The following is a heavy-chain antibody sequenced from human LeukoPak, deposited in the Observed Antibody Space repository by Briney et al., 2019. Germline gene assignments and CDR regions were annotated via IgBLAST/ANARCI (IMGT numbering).Heavy chain of an antibody. Sequence: SVKVSCKASGGSFTSYAITWVRQAPGQGLEWMGGIIPIFATSNYAQKFQGRVTITADKSTTTAYMELSTLRSEDTAVYYCARGGFRLGELSFVPGKFLDFWGPGTLVTVSS. CDR1: GGSFTSYA. D-gene: IGHD3-16*02. CDR3: ARGGFRLGELSFVPGKFLDF. CDR2: IIPIFATS. J-gene: IGHJ4*02. V-gene: IGHV1-69*06.